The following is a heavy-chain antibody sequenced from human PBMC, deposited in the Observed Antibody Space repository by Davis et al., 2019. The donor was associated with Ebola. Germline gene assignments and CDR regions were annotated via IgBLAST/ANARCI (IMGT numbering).Heavy chain of an antibody. J-gene: IGHJ6*02. D-gene: IGHD3-9*01. V-gene: IGHV1-18*01. CDR3: ARADLTGPNDV. CDR1: GYTFTSYG. CDR2: ISAYNGNT. Sequence: ASVKVSCKASGYTFTSYGISWVRQAPGQGLEWMGWISAYNGNTNYAQKLQGRVTITADKSTSTAYMELSSLRSEDTAVYYCARADLTGPNDVWGQGTTVTVSS.